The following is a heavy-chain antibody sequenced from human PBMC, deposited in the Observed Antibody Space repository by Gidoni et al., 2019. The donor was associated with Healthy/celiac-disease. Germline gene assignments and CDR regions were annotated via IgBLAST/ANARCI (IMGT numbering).Heavy chain of an antibody. J-gene: IGHJ4*02. CDR3: ATTVSPYGGNLDFDY. D-gene: IGHD4-17*01. CDR1: YA. Sequence: YAMHWVRQAPGKGLEWVAVISYDGSNKYYADSVKGRFTISRDNSKNTLYLQMNSLRAEDTAVYYCATTVSPYGGNLDFDYWGQGTLVTVSS. V-gene: IGHV3-30-3*01. CDR2: ISYDGSNK.